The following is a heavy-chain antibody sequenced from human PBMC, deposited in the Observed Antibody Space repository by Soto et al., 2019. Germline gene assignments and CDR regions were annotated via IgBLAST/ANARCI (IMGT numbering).Heavy chain of an antibody. CDR1: GFTFSSYG. Sequence: AGSLRLSFAASGFTFSSYGMHWVRQAPGKGLEWVAVIWYDGSNKYYADSVKVRFTISRDNSKNTLYLQMNSLRAEETAVYYCAREVEWELRAGAFDIWGQGTMVTVSS. V-gene: IGHV3-33*01. CDR2: IWYDGSNK. J-gene: IGHJ3*02. CDR3: AREVEWELRAGAFDI. D-gene: IGHD1-26*01.